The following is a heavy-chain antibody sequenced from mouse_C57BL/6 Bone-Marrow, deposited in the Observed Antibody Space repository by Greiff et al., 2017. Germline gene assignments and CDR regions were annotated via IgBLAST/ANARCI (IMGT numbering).Heavy chain of an antibody. CDR2: IDPSDSYT. J-gene: IGHJ4*01. CDR3: ARGDYYGRYAMDY. D-gene: IGHD1-1*01. Sequence: QVQLKQSGAELVMPGASVKLSCKASGYTFTSYWMHWVKQRPGQGLEWIGEIDPSDSYTNYNQKFKGKSTLTVDKSSSTAYMQLSSLTSEDSAVYYCARGDYYGRYAMDYWGQGTSVTVSS. CDR1: GYTFTSYW. V-gene: IGHV1-69*01.